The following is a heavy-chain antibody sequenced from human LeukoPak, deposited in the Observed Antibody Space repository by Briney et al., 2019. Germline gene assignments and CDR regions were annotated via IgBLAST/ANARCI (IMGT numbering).Heavy chain of an antibody. J-gene: IGHJ4*02. Sequence: GGSLGLSCAASGFTFSSYAMHWVRQAPGKGLEWVAVISYDGSNKYYADSVKGRFTISRDNSKNTLYLQMNSLRAEDTAVYYCARDNLEWELLKVFDYWGQGTLVTVSS. V-gene: IGHV3-30-3*01. CDR1: GFTFSSYA. D-gene: IGHD1-26*01. CDR2: ISYDGSNK. CDR3: ARDNLEWELLKVFDY.